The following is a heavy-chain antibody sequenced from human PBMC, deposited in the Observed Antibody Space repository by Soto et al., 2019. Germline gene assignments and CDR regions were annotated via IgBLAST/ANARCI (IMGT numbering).Heavy chain of an antibody. D-gene: IGHD2-15*01. CDR2: ISGSGGST. CDR1: GFTFSSYA. CDR3: AASRRGCSGGSCYRLDY. J-gene: IGHJ4*02. V-gene: IGHV3-23*01. Sequence: EVQLLESGGGLVQPGGSLRLSCAASGFTFSSYAMSWVRKAPGKGLEWVSAISGSGGSTYYADSVKGRFTISRANSKSTLYLQMNNPRAEDTAVYYCAASRRGCSGGSCYRLDYWGQGTLVTVSS.